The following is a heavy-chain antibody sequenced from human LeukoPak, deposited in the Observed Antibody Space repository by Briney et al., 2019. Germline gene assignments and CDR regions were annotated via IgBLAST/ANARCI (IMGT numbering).Heavy chain of an antibody. CDR2: IYYSGST. CDR1: GGSISSGDYY. V-gene: IGHV4-30-4*08. J-gene: IGHJ4*02. Sequence: SQTLSLTCTVSGGSISSGDYYWRWIRQPPGTGLEWIGYIYYSGSTYYNPSLKSRVTISVDTSKNQFSLKLSSVTAADTAVYYRASAKYYDFWSGYDYWGQGTLVTVSS. CDR3: ASAKYYDFWSGYDY. D-gene: IGHD3-3*01.